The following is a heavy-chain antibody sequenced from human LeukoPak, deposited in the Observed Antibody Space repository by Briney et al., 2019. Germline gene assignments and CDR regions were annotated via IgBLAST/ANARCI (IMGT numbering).Heavy chain of an antibody. CDR3: TKVRSGSSSWALRVFEY. CDR2: ISPAGGTT. CDR1: GFTFSSEA. D-gene: IGHD6-13*01. J-gene: IGHJ4*02. Sequence: PGGSLRLSCAVSGFTFSSEAMGWVRQLPGGGLEWVSTISPAGGTTYYAESMKGRFTISRDNSKSTLYLQMNSLRVEDTAVYYCTKVRSGSSSWALRVFEYWGQGALVTVSS. V-gene: IGHV3-23*01.